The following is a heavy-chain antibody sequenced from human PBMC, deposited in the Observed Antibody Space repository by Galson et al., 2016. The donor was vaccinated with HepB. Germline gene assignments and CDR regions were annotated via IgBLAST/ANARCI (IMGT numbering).Heavy chain of an antibody. V-gene: IGHV5-51*01. J-gene: IGHJ4*02. Sequence: QSGAEVKKPGESLKISCKGSGYIFTNYWIGWVRQMPGKGLEWMGIIYSGDSDTRYSPSFQGQVTMSVDKSINTAYLQWSSLKASDTALYYCVRHGCSGSNCRPPQAFFDYWGQGTLVTVSS. CDR1: GYIFTNYW. D-gene: IGHD2-15*01. CDR3: VRHGCSGSNCRPPQAFFDY. CDR2: IYSGDSDT.